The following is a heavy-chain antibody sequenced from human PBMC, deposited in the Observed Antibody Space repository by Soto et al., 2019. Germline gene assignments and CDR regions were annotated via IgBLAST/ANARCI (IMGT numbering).Heavy chain of an antibody. J-gene: IGHJ3*02. Sequence: ASVKVSCKASGYTFTGYYMHWVRQAPGQGLEWMEWINPNSGGTNYAQKFQGRVTMTRDTSISTAYMELSRLRSDDTAVYYCARGRIGYYLWGRKDAFDIWGQGTMVTVSS. D-gene: IGHD3-16*01. CDR3: ARGRIGYYLWGRKDAFDI. CDR1: GYTFTGYY. CDR2: INPNSGGT. V-gene: IGHV1-2*02.